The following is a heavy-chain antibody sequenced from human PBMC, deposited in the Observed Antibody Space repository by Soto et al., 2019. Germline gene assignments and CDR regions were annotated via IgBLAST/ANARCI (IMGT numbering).Heavy chain of an antibody. V-gene: IGHV4-30-4*01. CDR3: ARGDWFNP. CDR1: GGSISAGDYY. Sequence: QVQLQESGPGLVKPSQTLSLTCTVSGGSISAGDYYWNWIRQPPGKGLEWIGYISYTGTTKYNPSLKCRATLSVDTSKNRFSLNLTSVTAADSAVYYCARGDWFNPWGPGTLVTVSS. CDR2: ISYTGTT. J-gene: IGHJ5*02.